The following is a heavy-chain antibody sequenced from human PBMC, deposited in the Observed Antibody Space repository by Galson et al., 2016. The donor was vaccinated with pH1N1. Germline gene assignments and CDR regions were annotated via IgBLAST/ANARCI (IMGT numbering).Heavy chain of an antibody. CDR1: GFTFSSHW. J-gene: IGHJ6*03. CDR3: ARVTWQHLESPLYYYYYIDV. V-gene: IGHV3-7*01. CDR2: INQDGTEK. Sequence: SLRLSCAASGFTFSSHWMGWVRQAPGKGLEWVANINQDGTEKYYLDSVKGRFTISRDNAKNSLSLYLQMSSLRAEDTAVYKCARVTWQHLESPLYYYYYIDVWGKGTTVTVSS. D-gene: IGHD6-13*01.